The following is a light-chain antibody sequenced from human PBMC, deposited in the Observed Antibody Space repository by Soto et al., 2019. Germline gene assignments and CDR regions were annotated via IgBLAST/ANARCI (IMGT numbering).Light chain of an antibody. V-gene: IGKV3-15*01. J-gene: IGKJ5*01. CDR1: QSVTTN. CDR2: GAS. CDR3: QQRSNWPPIT. Sequence: EIVMTHSPATLSVSPCERATLSFSASQSVTTNLAWYQGKPGQAPRLLIYGASTRATGVPARFSGSGSGTEFTLTISSLEPEDFAVYYCQQRSNWPPITFGQGTRLEI.